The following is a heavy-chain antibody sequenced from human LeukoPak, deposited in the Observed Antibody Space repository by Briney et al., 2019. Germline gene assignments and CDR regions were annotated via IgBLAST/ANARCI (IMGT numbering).Heavy chain of an antibody. CDR3: ARARVSSGWYYDY. CDR1: GFTFSSYS. Sequence: GGSLRLSCAASGFTFSSYSMNWVRQAPGKGLEWVSSISGSTSYIYYADSVKGRFTISRDNAKNSLHLQMNSLRAEDTAVYYCARARVSSGWYYDYWGQGTLVTVSS. J-gene: IGHJ4*02. V-gene: IGHV3-21*01. CDR2: ISGSTSYI. D-gene: IGHD6-19*01.